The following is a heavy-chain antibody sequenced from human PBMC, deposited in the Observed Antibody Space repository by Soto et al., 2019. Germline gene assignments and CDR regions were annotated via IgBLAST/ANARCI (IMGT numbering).Heavy chain of an antibody. CDR2: VSGSGGSP. J-gene: IGHJ4*02. D-gene: IGHD5-18*01. Sequence: EEQPLESGGGLVQPGGSLRLSCAASGFNFGSYAMGWVRQAPGKGLEWVSGVSGSGGSPYYADSVKGRLTISKDKSKNTLYLDLNTLRPEDTAVYFCVKGKESGYRGAFDSWGQGTMVTVSS. CDR1: GFNFGSYA. V-gene: IGHV3-23*01. CDR3: VKGKESGYRGAFDS.